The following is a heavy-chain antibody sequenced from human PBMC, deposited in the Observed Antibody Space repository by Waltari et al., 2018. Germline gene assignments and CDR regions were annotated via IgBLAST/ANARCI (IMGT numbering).Heavy chain of an antibody. D-gene: IGHD3-22*01. V-gene: IGHV3-23*04. CDR1: GFTCSSYA. CDR2: ISGSGGST. Sequence: EVQLVESGGGLVQPGGSLRLSCAASGFTCSSYAMSWVRQAPGKGLEGVSAISGSGGSTYYADSVKGRFTISRDNSKNTLYLQMNSLRAEDTAVYYCAKALKSAGSGYYYELGWYFDLWGRGTLVTVSS. CDR3: AKALKSAGSGYYYELGWYFDL. J-gene: IGHJ2*01.